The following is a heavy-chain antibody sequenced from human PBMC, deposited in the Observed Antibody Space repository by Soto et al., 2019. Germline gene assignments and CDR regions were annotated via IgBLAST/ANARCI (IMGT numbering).Heavy chain of an antibody. CDR1: SGSISNNNW. Sequence: SETLSLTCAVSSGSISNNNWWTWVRQSPGKGLEWIGEIFHSGSTNYNPSLKSRVTISVDKSKNLFSLRLTSMTAADTAMYFCAAHRGSTYGPLDYWGQGTLVTVSS. J-gene: IGHJ4*02. V-gene: IGHV4-4*02. CDR3: AAHRGSTYGPLDY. CDR2: IFHSGST. D-gene: IGHD5-18*01.